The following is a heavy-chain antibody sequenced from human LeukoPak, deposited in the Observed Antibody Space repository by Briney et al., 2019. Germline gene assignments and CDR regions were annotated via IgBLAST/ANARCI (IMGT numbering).Heavy chain of an antibody. CDR2: IWYDGSNK. J-gene: IGHJ4*02. CDR1: GFTFSNYG. D-gene: IGHD5-12*01. V-gene: IGHV3-33*01. CDR3: ARDRGTLKGYSGYDLTYYFDH. Sequence: GGSLRLSCAASGFTFSNYGMHWVRQAPGKGLEWVAVIWYDGSNKYYADSVKGRFTISRDNSKNTLYLQMNSLRAEDTAVYYCARDRGTLKGYSGYDLTYYFDHWGQGTLVTVSS.